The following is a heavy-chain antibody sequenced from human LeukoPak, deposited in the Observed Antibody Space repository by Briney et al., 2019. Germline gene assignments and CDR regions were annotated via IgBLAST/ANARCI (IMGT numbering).Heavy chain of an antibody. J-gene: IGHJ4*02. D-gene: IGHD4-17*01. V-gene: IGHV1-2*02. Sequence: ASVKVSCKASGYTFTGYYMHWVRQAPGRGLEWMGWINPNSGGTNYAQKFQGRVTMTRDTSISTAYMELSRLRSDDTAVYYCARELATVTTLVFDYWGQGTLVTVSS. CDR1: GYTFTGYY. CDR2: INPNSGGT. CDR3: ARELATVTTLVFDY.